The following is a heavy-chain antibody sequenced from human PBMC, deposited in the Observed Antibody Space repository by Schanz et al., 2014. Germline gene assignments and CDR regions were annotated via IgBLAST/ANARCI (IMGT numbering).Heavy chain of an antibody. CDR1: GFSFSDYY. CDR2: IYYRGNT. CDR3: ARVPEPGWFDP. Sequence: VHLLESGGGLVEPGGSLRLSCAASGFSFSDYYMSWIRQAPGKGLEWIGFIYYRGNTYYNPSLKSRVSISLDPSKTQFFLNLNSLTAADTAVYYCARVPEPGWFDPWGQGTLVTVSS. V-gene: IGHV4-31*02. J-gene: IGHJ5*02. D-gene: IGHD1-26*01.